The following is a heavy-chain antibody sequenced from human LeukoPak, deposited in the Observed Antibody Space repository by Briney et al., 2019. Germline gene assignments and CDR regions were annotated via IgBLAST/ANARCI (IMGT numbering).Heavy chain of an antibody. CDR1: GFTFSSHD. V-gene: IGHV3-13*01. CDR2: ISTAGDT. J-gene: IGHJ2*01. Sequence: PGGSLRLSCAASGFTFSSHDMHWVRQATGKGLEWVSGISTAGDTYYPGSVKGRFTVSRENAKNSLYLQMNSLGAGDTAVYYCARELGTAGYWYFDLWGRGTLVTVSS. D-gene: IGHD3-16*01. CDR3: ARELGTAGYWYFDL.